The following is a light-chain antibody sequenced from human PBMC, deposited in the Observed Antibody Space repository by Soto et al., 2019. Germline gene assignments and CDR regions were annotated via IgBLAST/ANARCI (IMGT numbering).Light chain of an antibody. Sequence: DIQMTHSPSSLSASVGGIVTITCRASQSISTHLNWYQQKPGKAPKLMIHAASSLHSGVPSTFSGSGSGTDFALTISSLQPEDVATYYCHQTAANPWTFAQGTKVDI. CDR2: AAS. CDR3: HQTAANPWT. V-gene: IGKV1-39*01. CDR1: QSISTH. J-gene: IGKJ1*01.